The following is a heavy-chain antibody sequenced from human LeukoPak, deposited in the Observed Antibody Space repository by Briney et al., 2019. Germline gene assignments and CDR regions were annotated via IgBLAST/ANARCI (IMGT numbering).Heavy chain of an antibody. Sequence: SSETLSLTCTVSGGSISGGGHYWSWIRQPAGKGLEYLGRIPSTGSTNYNPSLRSRVTISADTSKNHFSLKLTSVTAADTAVYYCARDQTYSGSGIYTYFDYWGQGILVTVSS. CDR2: IPSTGST. CDR3: ARDQTYSGSGIYTYFDY. CDR1: GGSISGGGHY. J-gene: IGHJ4*02. D-gene: IGHD3-10*01. V-gene: IGHV4-61*02.